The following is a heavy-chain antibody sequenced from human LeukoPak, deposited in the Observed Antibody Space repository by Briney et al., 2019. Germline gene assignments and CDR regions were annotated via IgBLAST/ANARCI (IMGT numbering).Heavy chain of an antibody. D-gene: IGHD5-12*01. Sequence: SEALSLTCTVSGGSISTYYWSWIRQPPGKGLEWIGYIYYSGSTNYNPSLKSRVTISADTSKNQFSLRLSSLTAADTAVYYCARQRGYSGYDGAYFDYWGQGTLVTVSS. V-gene: IGHV4-59*01. CDR2: IYYSGST. J-gene: IGHJ4*02. CDR3: ARQRGYSGYDGAYFDY. CDR1: GGSISTYY.